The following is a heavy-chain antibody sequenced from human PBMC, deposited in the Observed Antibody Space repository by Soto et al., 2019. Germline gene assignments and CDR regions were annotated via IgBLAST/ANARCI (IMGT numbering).Heavy chain of an antibody. J-gene: IGHJ4*02. CDR3: AGHGDYVTDY. CDR1: GFTFSSHA. V-gene: IGHV3-30-3*01. D-gene: IGHD4-17*01. Sequence: QVQLVESGGGVVQPGRSLRLSCAASGFTFSSHAMHWVRQAPGKGLEWVAVISYDGSNKYYADSVKGRFTISRDNSKNTLYLQMNRLRAEDTAVYYCAGHGDYVTDYWGQGTLVTVSS. CDR2: ISYDGSNK.